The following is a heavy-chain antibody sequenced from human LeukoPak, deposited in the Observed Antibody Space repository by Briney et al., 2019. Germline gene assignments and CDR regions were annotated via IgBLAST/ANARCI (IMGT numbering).Heavy chain of an antibody. J-gene: IGHJ4*02. CDR2: ISSSGSTI. CDR1: GFTFSDYY. V-gene: IGHV3-11*04. Sequence: PGGSLRLSCAASGFTFSDYYMSWIRQAPGKGLEWVSYISSSGSTIYYADSVKGRFTISRDNAKNSLYLQMNSLRAEDTAVYYCARSYDYVWGSYRYLDYWGQGTLVTVSS. D-gene: IGHD3-16*02. CDR3: ARSYDYVWGSYRYLDY.